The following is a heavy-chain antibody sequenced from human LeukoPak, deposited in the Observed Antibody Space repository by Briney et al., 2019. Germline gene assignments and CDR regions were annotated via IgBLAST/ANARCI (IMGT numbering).Heavy chain of an antibody. J-gene: IGHJ4*02. V-gene: IGHV1-3*01. CDR3: ARTMADSGTNY. Sequence: ASVKVSCKASGYTFIDYAIHWVRQAPGQRLEWMGWINAGDGNTRYSQHFQGRLTVTRDTSASTAYMELSSLRSEDTAVYYCARTMADSGTNYRGQGTLVTVSS. D-gene: IGHD1-26*01. CDR2: INAGDGNT. CDR1: GYTFIDYA.